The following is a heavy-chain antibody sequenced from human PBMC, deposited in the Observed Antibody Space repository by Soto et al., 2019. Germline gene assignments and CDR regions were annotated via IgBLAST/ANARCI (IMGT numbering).Heavy chain of an antibody. V-gene: IGHV4-39*01. CDR3: ARHRVSTRSLDY. Sequence: SETLSLTCTVSGGSISSSSYYWGWIRQPPGKGLEWIGSIYYSGSTYYNPSLKSRVTISVDTSKNQFSLKLTSVTAPDTAVYYCARHRVSTRSLDYWGQGTLVTVSS. J-gene: IGHJ4*02. CDR2: IYYSGST. D-gene: IGHD3-10*01. CDR1: GGSISSSSYY.